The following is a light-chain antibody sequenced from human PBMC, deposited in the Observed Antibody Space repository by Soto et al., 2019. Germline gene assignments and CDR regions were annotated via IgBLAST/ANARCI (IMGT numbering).Light chain of an antibody. Sequence: EIVLTQSPGTLSLSPGERATLSCRASQSVSSSYLAWYQQKPGQAPRLLIYGASSRATGIPDRFSGSGSGTDFTLTISRLDSEDFAVYYCQQYGSSPWGFGQGTKVEIK. CDR3: QQYGSSPWG. J-gene: IGKJ1*01. CDR2: GAS. CDR1: QSVSSSY. V-gene: IGKV3-20*01.